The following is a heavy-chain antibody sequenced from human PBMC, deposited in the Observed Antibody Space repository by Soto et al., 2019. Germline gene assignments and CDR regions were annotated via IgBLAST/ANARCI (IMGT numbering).Heavy chain of an antibody. CDR1: GFTVSSNY. CDR3: ARENTMVRGGPFDY. J-gene: IGHJ4*02. D-gene: IGHD3-10*01. Sequence: GGSLRLSCAASGFTVSSNYMSWVRQAPGKGLEWVSVIYSGGSTYYADSVKGRVTISRDNSKNTLYLQMNSLRAEDTAVYYCARENTMVRGGPFDYWGQGTLVTVSS. CDR2: IYSGGST. V-gene: IGHV3-53*01.